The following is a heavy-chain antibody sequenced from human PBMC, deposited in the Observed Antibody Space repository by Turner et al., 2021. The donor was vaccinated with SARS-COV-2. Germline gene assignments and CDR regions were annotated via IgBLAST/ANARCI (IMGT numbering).Heavy chain of an antibody. CDR3: VRDRAGHGDGDALDN. Sequence: EVQVLESGAGLAAPGGSLRLSCADSGFTFNTYAMSWVRQAPGKGLVWVSVVSGLGDTRFDADSVGYRFAISRDNTKNRVYMQMNRLRPDDTAVYYCVRDRAGHGDGDALDNWGQGTMVTVSS. CDR2: VSGLGDTR. V-gene: IGHV3-23*01. D-gene: IGHD7-27*01. J-gene: IGHJ3*02. CDR1: GFTFNTYA.